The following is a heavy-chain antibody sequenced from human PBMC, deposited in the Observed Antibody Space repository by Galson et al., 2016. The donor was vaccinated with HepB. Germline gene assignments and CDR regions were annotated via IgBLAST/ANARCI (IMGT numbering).Heavy chain of an antibody. D-gene: IGHD1-1*01. CDR3: VRAHGGTIDY. CDR2: VSHSGST. Sequence: TLSLTCNVSGVSISSGGYSWNWIRQPAGKGLEWIGRVSHSGSTNYESSLKSRVTISADTSKNQFSLRLTSVTAADTAVYYCVRAHGGTIDYWGQGTLVSVSS. CDR1: GVSISSGGYS. J-gene: IGHJ4*02. V-gene: IGHV4-61*02.